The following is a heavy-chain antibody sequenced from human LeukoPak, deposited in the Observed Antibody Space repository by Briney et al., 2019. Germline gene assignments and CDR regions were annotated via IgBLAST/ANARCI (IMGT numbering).Heavy chain of an antibody. J-gene: IGHJ4*02. CDR1: GYTFTDYY. CDR2: INPNSGDT. V-gene: IGHV1-18*04. CDR3: ARDGLGFGELLSPVYYFDY. Sequence: GASVKVSCKASGYTFTDYYINWVRQAPGQGLEWIGWINPNSGDTNYAQKLQGRVTMTTDTSTSTAYMELRSLRSDDTAVYYCARDGLGFGELLSPVYYFDYWGQGTLVTVSS. D-gene: IGHD3-10*01.